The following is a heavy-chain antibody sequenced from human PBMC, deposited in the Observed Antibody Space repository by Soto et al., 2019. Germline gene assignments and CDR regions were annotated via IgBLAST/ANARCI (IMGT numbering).Heavy chain of an antibody. D-gene: IGHD3-3*01. CDR3: AREGPITIFGVVITNWYFDL. CDR1: GFTFSSYA. V-gene: IGHV3-30-3*01. CDR2: ISYDGSNK. Sequence: QVQLVESGGGVVQPGRSLRLSCAASGFTFSSYAMHWVRQAPGKGLEWVAVISYDGSNKYYADSVKGRFTISRDNSKNTLYLQMNSLRAEDTAVYYCAREGPITIFGVVITNWYFDLWGRGTLVTVSS. J-gene: IGHJ2*01.